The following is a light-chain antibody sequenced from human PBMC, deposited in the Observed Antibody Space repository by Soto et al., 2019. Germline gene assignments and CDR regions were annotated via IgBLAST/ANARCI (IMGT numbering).Light chain of an antibody. J-gene: IGLJ2*01. CDR3: SSYTSSGTVV. V-gene: IGLV2-14*01. CDR2: DVS. CDR1: SSDVGGYNY. Sequence: QSVLTQPASVSGSPGQSITISCTGTSSDVGGYNYVSWYQQYPGKAPKLMIYDVSNRPSGVSNRYSGSKSGNTASLTISGLQAEDEADYYCSSYTSSGTVVFGGGTKLTVL.